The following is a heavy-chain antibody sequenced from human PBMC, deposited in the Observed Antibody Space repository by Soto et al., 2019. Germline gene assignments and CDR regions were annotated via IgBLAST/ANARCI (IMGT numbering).Heavy chain of an antibody. D-gene: IGHD3-10*01. Sequence: QLQLQESGPGLVKPSETLSLTCTVSGGSISSSSYYWGWIRQPPGKGLEWIGSIYYSGSTYYNPSLKSRVTISVDTSKNQFSLKLSSVTAADTAVYYCARLRLDVLLWFGESILWGRGTLVTVSS. CDR1: GGSISSSSYY. V-gene: IGHV4-39*01. CDR3: ARLRLDVLLWFGESIL. CDR2: IYYSGST. J-gene: IGHJ2*01.